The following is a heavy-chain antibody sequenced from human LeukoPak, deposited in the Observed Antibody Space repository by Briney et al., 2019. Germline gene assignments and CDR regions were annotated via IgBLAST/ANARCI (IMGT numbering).Heavy chain of an antibody. D-gene: IGHD5-24*01. J-gene: IGHJ3*02. CDR3: ARGGDGYNYDAFDI. CDR1: GASISSYY. Sequence: SETLSLTCTVSGASISSYYWSWIRQPPGKGLEWIGYIYYSGSTNYNPSLKSRVTISVDTSKNQFSLKLSSVTAADTAVYYCARGGDGYNYDAFDIWGQGTMVTVSS. V-gene: IGHV4-59*01. CDR2: IYYSGST.